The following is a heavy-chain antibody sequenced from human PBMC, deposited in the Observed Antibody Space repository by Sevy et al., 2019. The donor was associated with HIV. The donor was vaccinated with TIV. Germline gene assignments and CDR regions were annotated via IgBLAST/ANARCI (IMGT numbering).Heavy chain of an antibody. Sequence: GGSLRLSCAASGLTVSSNYMSWVRQAPGKGLEWVSTLYSAGSTFYAESVKGRFTISRDNSKNTLYLQMNSLGAEDTAGYYCARDPPKGSRGSWFDTWGQGTLVTVSS. CDR1: GLTVSSNY. J-gene: IGHJ5*02. CDR2: LYSAGST. V-gene: IGHV3-53*01. D-gene: IGHD3-10*01. CDR3: ARDPPKGSRGSWFDT.